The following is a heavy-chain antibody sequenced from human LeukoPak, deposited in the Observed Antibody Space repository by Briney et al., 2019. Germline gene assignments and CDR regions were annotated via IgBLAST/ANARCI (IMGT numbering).Heavy chain of an antibody. CDR3: ARPRLFKGVFDD. V-gene: IGHV3-33*01. Sequence: GGSLRLACAAAGFTFSTYGMGWVRQAPGKGLEWVAVIGADGSTKYYAESVKGPFTISRDNSKSTLFLQINSLRAEDTAVYYCARPRLFKGVFDDWGQGTMVTVSS. D-gene: IGHD2-8*01. J-gene: IGHJ3*01. CDR2: IGADGSTK. CDR1: GFTFSTYG.